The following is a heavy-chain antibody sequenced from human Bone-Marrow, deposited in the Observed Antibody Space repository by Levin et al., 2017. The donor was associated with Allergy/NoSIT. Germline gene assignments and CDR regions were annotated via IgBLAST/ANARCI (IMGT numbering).Heavy chain of an antibody. D-gene: IGHD1-26*01. CDR2: ISYDGSNK. J-gene: IGHJ4*02. Sequence: GGSLRLSCAASGFTFSSYAMHWVRQAPGKGLEWVAVISYDGSNKYYADSVKGRFTISRDNSKNTLYLQMNSLRAEDTAVYYCARSGSRALDYWGQGTLVTVSS. CDR1: GFTFSSYA. V-gene: IGHV3-30-3*01. CDR3: ARSGSRALDY.